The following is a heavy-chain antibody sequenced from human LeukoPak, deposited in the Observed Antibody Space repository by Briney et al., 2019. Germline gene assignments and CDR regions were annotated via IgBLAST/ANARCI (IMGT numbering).Heavy chain of an antibody. CDR2: ISAYNGNT. V-gene: IGHV1-18*01. Sequence: AASVKVSCKASGYTFTIYGISWVRQAPGQGLEWMGWISAYNGNTNYAQKLQGRVTMTTDTSTSTAYMELRSLRSDDTAVYYCARVSLVISLFDYWGQGTLVTVSS. D-gene: IGHD3-10*01. CDR1: GYTFTIYG. J-gene: IGHJ4*02. CDR3: ARVSLVISLFDY.